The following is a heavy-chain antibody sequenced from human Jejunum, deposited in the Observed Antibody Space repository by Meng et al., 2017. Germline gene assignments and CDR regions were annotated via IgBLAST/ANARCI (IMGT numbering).Heavy chain of an antibody. J-gene: IGHJ4*02. D-gene: IGHD4-11*01. CDR2: VHHIGSL. V-gene: IGHV4-34*01. Sequence: QLQVTQWGAGLLDPSDALSLPCPVYGRSFSAYHWPLIRHPPSKGLEWIGEVHHIGSLQYRPYRESRLYISADSSKNQLSLRLNSVTAADTAVYSCVYSNYRSDYWGQGTLVTVSS. CDR3: VYSNYRSDY. CDR1: GRSFSAYH.